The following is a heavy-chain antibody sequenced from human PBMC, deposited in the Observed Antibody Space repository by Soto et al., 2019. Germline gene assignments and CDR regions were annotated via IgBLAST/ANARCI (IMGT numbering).Heavy chain of an antibody. D-gene: IGHD4-17*01. V-gene: IGHV4-39*01. J-gene: IGHJ4*02. CDR3: ARSYSSSRDYGDYPIDY. CDR2: IYYSGST. CDR1: GGSISSSSYY. Sequence: SETLSLTCTVSGGSISSSSYYWGWIRQPPGKGLEWIGSIYYSGSTYYNPSLKSRVTISVDTSKNQFSLKLSSVTAADTAVYYCARSYSSSRDYGDYPIDYWGQGTLVTVSS.